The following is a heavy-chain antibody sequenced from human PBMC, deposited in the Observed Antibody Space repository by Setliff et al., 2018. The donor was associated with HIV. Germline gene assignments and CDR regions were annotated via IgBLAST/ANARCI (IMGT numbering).Heavy chain of an antibody. Sequence: SETLSLTCTVSGGSISSGSYHWSWIRQPAGKGLEWIGRIYTSGSTNYNPSLKSRVTISVDTSKNHFSLKLNSVTAADTAVYYCARDTNPLDPNFWSGYSRGWFDPWGQGTLVTVSS. J-gene: IGHJ5*02. CDR3: ARDTNPLDPNFWSGYSRGWFDP. CDR2: IYTSGST. CDR1: GGSISSGSYH. V-gene: IGHV4-61*02. D-gene: IGHD3-3*01.